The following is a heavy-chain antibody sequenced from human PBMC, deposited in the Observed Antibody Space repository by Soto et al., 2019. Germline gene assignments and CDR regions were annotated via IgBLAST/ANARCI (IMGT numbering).Heavy chain of an antibody. Sequence: PSETLSLTCAVYGGSFSGYYWSWIRQPPGKGLEWIGEINHSGSTNYNPSLKSRVTISVDTSKNQFSLKLSSVTAADTAVYYCAIVSGSDFDYWGQGTLVTVSS. J-gene: IGHJ4*02. CDR3: AIVSGSDFDY. D-gene: IGHD1-26*01. CDR2: INHSGST. CDR1: GGSFSGYY. V-gene: IGHV4-34*01.